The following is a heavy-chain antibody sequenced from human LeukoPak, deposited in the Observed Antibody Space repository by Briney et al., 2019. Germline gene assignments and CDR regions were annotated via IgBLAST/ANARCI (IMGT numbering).Heavy chain of an antibody. J-gene: IGHJ6*03. Sequence: GGSLRLSCAASGFTFSSYGMHWVRQAPGKGLEWVAVIWYDGSNKYYADSAKGRFTISRDNSKNTLYLQMNSLRAEDTAVYYCAEGLLELPHYMDVWGKGTTVTVSS. CDR2: IWYDGSNK. CDR1: GFTFSSYG. CDR3: AEGLLELPHYMDV. V-gene: IGHV3-33*06. D-gene: IGHD1-7*01.